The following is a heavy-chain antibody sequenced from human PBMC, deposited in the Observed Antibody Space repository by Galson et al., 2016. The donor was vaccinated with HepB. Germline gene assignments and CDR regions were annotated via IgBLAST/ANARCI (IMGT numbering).Heavy chain of an antibody. CDR2: ISYDGRNK. CDR1: GFKCSNYG. Sequence: SLRLSCAASGFKCSNYGRKWGSQAPGKGLEWLTLISYDGRNKFYADSVKGRFTISRDNSKSTLYLQMNSLRAEDTAVYCCARDTYYDFWNGYSGYYYGMDVWGQGTTVSVSS. CDR3: ARDTYYDFWNGYSGYYYGMDV. J-gene: IGHJ6*02. V-gene: IGHV3-30*03. D-gene: IGHD3-3*01.